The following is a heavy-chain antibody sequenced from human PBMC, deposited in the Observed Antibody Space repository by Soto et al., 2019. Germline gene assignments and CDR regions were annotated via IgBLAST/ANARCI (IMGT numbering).Heavy chain of an antibody. D-gene: IGHD3-22*01. V-gene: IGHV1-69*13. CDR1: GGTFSSYA. J-gene: IGHJ6*02. Sequence: GASVKVSCKASGGTFSSYAISWVRQAPGQGLEWMGGIIPIFGTANYAQKFQGRVTITADESTSTAYMELSSLRSEDTAVYYCARDRGRGSSSGYYYDYYYGMDVWGQGTTVTGSS. CDR3: ARDRGRGSSSGYYYDYYYGMDV. CDR2: IIPIFGTA.